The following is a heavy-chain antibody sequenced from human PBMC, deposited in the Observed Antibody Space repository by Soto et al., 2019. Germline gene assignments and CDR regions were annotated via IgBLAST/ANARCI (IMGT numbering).Heavy chain of an antibody. CDR3: AREFLAGVVVPAAMPADGYYYGMDV. CDR2: INPNSGGT. D-gene: IGHD2-2*01. V-gene: IGHV1-2*04. J-gene: IGHJ6*02. Sequence: ASVKVSCKASGYTFTGYYMHWVRQAPGQGLEWMGWINPNSGGTNYAQKFQGWVTMTRDTSISTAYMELIRLRSDDTAVYYCAREFLAGVVVPAAMPADGYYYGMDVWGQGTTVTVSS. CDR1: GYTFTGYY.